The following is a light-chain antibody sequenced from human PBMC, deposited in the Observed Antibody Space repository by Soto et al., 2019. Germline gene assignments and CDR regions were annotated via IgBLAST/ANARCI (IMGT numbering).Light chain of an antibody. CDR1: QSLSSSY. CDR3: QQYGGSKDT. J-gene: IGKJ2*01. CDR2: GAS. V-gene: IGKV3-20*01. Sequence: EIVLTQSPGTLSLSPGERATLSCRASQSLSSSYLAWYQQKPGQAPRLLIYGASSEAAGIPDRFSGSGSGTDFTLTISRLEPEDSAMYYCQQYGGSKDTFGQGTKLEIK.